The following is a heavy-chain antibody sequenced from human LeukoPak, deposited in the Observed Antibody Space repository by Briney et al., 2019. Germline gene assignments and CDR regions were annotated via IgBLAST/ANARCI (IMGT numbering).Heavy chain of an antibody. Sequence: SETLSLTCTVSGGSINNYYWGWIRQPPGKGLEWIGSMYYSGSTYYNPSLKSRVTISVDTSKNQFSLKVSSMTAADTAVYYCARDGTYDILTGYFDYWGQGTLVTVSS. D-gene: IGHD3-9*01. V-gene: IGHV4-39*07. CDR3: ARDGTYDILTGYFDY. J-gene: IGHJ4*02. CDR2: MYYSGST. CDR1: GGSINNYY.